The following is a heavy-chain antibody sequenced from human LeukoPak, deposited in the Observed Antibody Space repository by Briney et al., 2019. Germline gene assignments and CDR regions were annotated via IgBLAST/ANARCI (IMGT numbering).Heavy chain of an antibody. CDR1: GYSISSGYY. Sequence: PSETLSLTCTVSGYSISSGYYWGWIRQPPGKGLEWIGSIYHSGSTYYNPSLKSRVTISVDTSKNQFSLKLGSVTAADTAVYYCARDGDFWSGYYSRTYYLDYWGQGTLVTVSS. V-gene: IGHV4-38-2*02. CDR3: ARDGDFWSGYYSRTYYLDY. D-gene: IGHD3-3*01. CDR2: IYHSGST. J-gene: IGHJ4*02.